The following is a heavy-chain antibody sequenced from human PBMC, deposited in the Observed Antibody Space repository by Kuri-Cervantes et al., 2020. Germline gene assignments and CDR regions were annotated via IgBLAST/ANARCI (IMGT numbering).Heavy chain of an antibody. D-gene: IGHD3-16*01. CDR2: IGTSRNYI. CDR1: GFTFSNYN. Sequence: GESLKISCAASGFTFSNYNINWVRQAPGKGLEWVSSIGTSRNYIYYADSVKGRFTISRDNAKNTLYLQMNSLRAEDTAVYYCASWGGLFKWGQGTLVTVSS. V-gene: IGHV3-21*01. CDR3: ASWGGLFK. J-gene: IGHJ4*02.